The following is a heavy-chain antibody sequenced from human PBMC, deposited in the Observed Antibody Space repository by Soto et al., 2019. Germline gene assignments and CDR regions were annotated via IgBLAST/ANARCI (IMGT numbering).Heavy chain of an antibody. J-gene: IGHJ4*02. D-gene: IGHD3-22*01. CDR1: VGTFSSYT. CDR3: ARGGYYDSSGYFFDY. V-gene: IGHV1-69*02. CDR2: IIPILGIA. Sequence: QVQLVQSGAEVKKPGSSVKVSCKASVGTFSSYTISWVRQAPGQGLEWMGRIIPILGIANYAQKFQGRVTITADKSTSTAYMELSSLRSEDTAVYYCARGGYYDSSGYFFDYWGQGTLVTGSS.